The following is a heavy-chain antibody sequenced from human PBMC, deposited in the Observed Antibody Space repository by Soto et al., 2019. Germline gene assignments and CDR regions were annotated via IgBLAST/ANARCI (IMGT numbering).Heavy chain of an antibody. CDR3: ARDPHEFWTSYWFDP. Sequence: ASVKVSCKTSGYTFNTYGINWVRQAPGQGLELMGWISAYDGKTTYAERFQGRVTLTTDTSTSTAYMELRSLRSDDTAIYYCARDPHEFWTSYWFDPWGQGTPVTVSS. V-gene: IGHV1-18*01. CDR1: GYTFNTYG. D-gene: IGHD3-3*01. J-gene: IGHJ5*02. CDR2: ISAYDGKT.